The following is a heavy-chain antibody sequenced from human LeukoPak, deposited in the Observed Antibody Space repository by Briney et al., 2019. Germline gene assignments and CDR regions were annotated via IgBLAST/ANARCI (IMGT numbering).Heavy chain of an antibody. D-gene: IGHD3-10*01. CDR3: AREDSASGRGLGS. CDR2: ISTTETT. Sequence: SETLSLTCTVSGGSISSYFWTWIGQPAGKGLEWIGRISTTETTHYSPSLKNRVNMSVDTSKNQFSLKMTSVTAADTAIYYCAREDSASGRGLGSWGQGTLVTVSS. CDR1: GGSISSYF. J-gene: IGHJ5*02. V-gene: IGHV4-4*07.